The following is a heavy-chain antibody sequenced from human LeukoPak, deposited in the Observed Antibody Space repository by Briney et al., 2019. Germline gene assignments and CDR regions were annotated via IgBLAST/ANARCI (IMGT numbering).Heavy chain of an antibody. CDR2: ISSSSYI. CDR3: ARDSNPYCSGGSCTAFGI. Sequence: PGGSLRLSCAASGFTFSSYSMNWVRQAPGKGLEWVSSISSSSYIYYADSMKGRFTISRDNARNSLYLQMNSLRAEDTAMYFCARDSNPYCSGGSCTAFGIWGQGTMVTVSS. D-gene: IGHD2-15*01. V-gene: IGHV3-21*01. J-gene: IGHJ3*02. CDR1: GFTFSSYS.